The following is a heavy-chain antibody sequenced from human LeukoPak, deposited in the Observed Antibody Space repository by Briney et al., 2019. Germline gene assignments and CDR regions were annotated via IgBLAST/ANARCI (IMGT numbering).Heavy chain of an antibody. Sequence: ASVKVSCKASGYTFTSYAMHWVRQAPGQRLEWMGWINAGNGNTKYSQKFQGRVTITRDTSASTAYMELSSLRSEDTAVYYCARDYYYDSSGFPYNWFDPWGQGTLVTVSS. CDR2: INAGNGNT. V-gene: IGHV1-3*01. CDR1: GYTFTSYA. D-gene: IGHD3-22*01. J-gene: IGHJ5*02. CDR3: ARDYYYDSSGFPYNWFDP.